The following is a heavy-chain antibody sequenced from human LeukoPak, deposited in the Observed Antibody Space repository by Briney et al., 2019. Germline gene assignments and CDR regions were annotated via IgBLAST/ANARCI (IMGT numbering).Heavy chain of an antibody. Sequence: ASVKVSCKASGGTFSSYAISWVRQAPGQGLEWMGRIIPILGIANYAQKFQGRVTITADKSTSTAYMELSSLRSDDTAVYYCARDLPIAAAANWGQGTLVTVSS. V-gene: IGHV1-69*04. D-gene: IGHD6-13*01. CDR3: ARDLPIAAAAN. CDR1: GGTFSSYA. J-gene: IGHJ4*02. CDR2: IIPILGIA.